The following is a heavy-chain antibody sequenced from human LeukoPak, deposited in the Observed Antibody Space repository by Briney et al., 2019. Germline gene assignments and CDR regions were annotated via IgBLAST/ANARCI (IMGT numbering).Heavy chain of an antibody. CDR3: VRDGGVSGYDLLDY. Sequence: PGGSLRLSCAASGFTFSDYYMSWIRQAPGKGLEWVSYISSSGSTIYYADSVKARFTISRDNAKNSLSLQMNSLRAEDTAVYYCVRDGGVSGYDLLDYWGQGTLVTVSS. D-gene: IGHD5-12*01. J-gene: IGHJ4*02. CDR1: GFTFSDYY. V-gene: IGHV3-11*04. CDR2: ISSSGSTI.